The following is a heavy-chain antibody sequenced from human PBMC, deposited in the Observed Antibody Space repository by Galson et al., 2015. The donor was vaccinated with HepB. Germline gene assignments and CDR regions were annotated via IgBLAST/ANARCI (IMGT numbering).Heavy chain of an antibody. D-gene: IGHD3-22*01. CDR3: AHSPGSDYYDSSGPYDY. CDR1: GFSLSTSGVG. J-gene: IGHJ4*02. CDR2: IYWDDDK. Sequence: PALVKPTQTLTLTCTFSGFSLSTSGVGVGWIRQPPGKALEWLALIYWDDDKRYSPSLKSRLTITKDTSKNQVVLTMTNMDPVDTATYYCAHSPGSDYYDSSGPYDYWGQGTLVTVSS. V-gene: IGHV2-5*02.